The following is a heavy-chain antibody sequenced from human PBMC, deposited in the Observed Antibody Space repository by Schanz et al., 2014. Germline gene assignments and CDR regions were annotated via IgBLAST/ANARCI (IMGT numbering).Heavy chain of an antibody. J-gene: IGHJ6*02. CDR1: GFTFSSYV. Sequence: EVQVVESGGGFVQPGGSLRLSCTASGFTFSSYVMNWVRQAPGRGLEWVSFISASGDSTSYADSVKGRFTISRDNAKNTLYLQMNSLRAEDTAVYYCARPLGPNYYYYGLDVWGQGTTVTVSS. CDR3: ARPLGPNYYYYGLDV. CDR2: ISASGDST. V-gene: IGHV3-23*04.